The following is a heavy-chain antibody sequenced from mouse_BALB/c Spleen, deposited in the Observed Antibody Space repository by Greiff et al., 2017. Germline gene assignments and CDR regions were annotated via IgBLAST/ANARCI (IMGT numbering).Heavy chain of an antibody. D-gene: IGHD2-14*01. CDR1: GFTFSDYY. V-gene: IGHV5-4*02. CDR2: ISDGGSYT. J-gene: IGHJ3*01. CDR3: ARDTYRYDGFAY. Sequence: EVMLVESGGGLVKPGGSLKLSCAASGFTFSDYYMYWVRQTPEKRLEWVATISDGGSYTYYPDSVKGRFTISRDKAKNNLYLQMSSLKSEDTAMYYCARDTYRYDGFAYWGQGTLVTVSA.